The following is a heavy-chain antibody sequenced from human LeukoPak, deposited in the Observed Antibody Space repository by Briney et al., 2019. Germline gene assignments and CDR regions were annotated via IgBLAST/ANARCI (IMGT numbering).Heavy chain of an antibody. Sequence: ASVKVSCKASGYSFTSHYMHWVRQAPGQGLEWMGWINPNSGGTNYAQKFQGRVTMTRDTSISTAYMELSRLRSDDTAVYYCASLNTGYSSSLEYFDYWGQGTLVTVSS. J-gene: IGHJ4*02. CDR3: ASLNTGYSSSLEYFDY. D-gene: IGHD6-13*01. V-gene: IGHV1-2*02. CDR2: INPNSGGT. CDR1: GYSFTSHY.